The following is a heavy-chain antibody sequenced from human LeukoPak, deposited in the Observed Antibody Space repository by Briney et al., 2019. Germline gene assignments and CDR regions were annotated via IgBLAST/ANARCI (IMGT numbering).Heavy chain of an antibody. CDR2: IYYSGNT. CDR1: GGSVSSSSYY. V-gene: IGHV4-39*01. D-gene: IGHD6-6*01. J-gene: IGHJ6*02. CDR3: ARQEGASSTSFYGMDV. Sequence: SETLSLTCTVSGGSVSSSSYYWGWIRQPPGKGLEWIGTIYYSGNTYYNPSRKSRFTITVNTTKHQFSLTLSSVTAADTAIYYCARQEGASSTSFYGMDVWGQGTTVTVSS.